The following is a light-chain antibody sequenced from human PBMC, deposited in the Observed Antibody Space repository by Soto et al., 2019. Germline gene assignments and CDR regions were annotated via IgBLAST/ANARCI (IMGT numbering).Light chain of an antibody. CDR3: SSYTSSTPVV. Sequence: QSARTQPASVSGSPGQSITISCTGTSSDVGAYNYVSWYQQHPGKAPKLMIYDVSNRPSGVSNRFSGSKSGNAASLTISGLQAEDEADYYCSSYTSSTPVVFGGGTKVTVL. J-gene: IGLJ2*01. CDR1: SSDVGAYNY. V-gene: IGLV2-14*01. CDR2: DVS.